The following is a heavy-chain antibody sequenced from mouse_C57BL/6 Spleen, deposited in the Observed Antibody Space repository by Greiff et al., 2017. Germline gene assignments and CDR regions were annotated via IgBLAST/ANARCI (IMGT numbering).Heavy chain of an antibody. D-gene: IGHD1-1*01. J-gene: IGHJ1*03. Sequence: EVKLMESGPGLAKPSQTLSLTCSVTGYSITSDYWNWIRKFPGNKLEYMGYISYSGSTYYNPSLKSRISITRDTSKNQYYLQLNSVTTEDTATYYCARYKVTVVATPYLSFDVWGTGTTVTVSS. CDR3: ARYKVTVVATPYLSFDV. V-gene: IGHV3-8*01. CDR1: GYSITSDY. CDR2: ISYSGST.